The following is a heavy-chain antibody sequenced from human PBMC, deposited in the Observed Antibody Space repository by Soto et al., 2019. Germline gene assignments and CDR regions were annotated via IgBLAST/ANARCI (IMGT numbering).Heavy chain of an antibody. V-gene: IGHV3-30*18. CDR2: ISYDGSNK. CDR1: GFTFSSYG. CDR3: AKLLHGFGELLPYGMDV. J-gene: IGHJ6*02. D-gene: IGHD3-10*01. Sequence: QVQLVESGGGVVQPGRSLRLSCAASGFTFSSYGMHWVRQAPGKGLEWVAVISYDGSNKYYADSVKGRFTISRDNSKNTLYLQMNSLRAEDTAVYYCAKLLHGFGELLPYGMDVWGQGTTVTVSS.